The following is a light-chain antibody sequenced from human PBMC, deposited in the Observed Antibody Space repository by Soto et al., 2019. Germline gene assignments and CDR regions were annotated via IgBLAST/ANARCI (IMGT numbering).Light chain of an antibody. Sequence: QSVLTQPASVSGSPGQSITISCTGTSSDVGAYNYVSWYQQFPGKAPKLMIYEVTNRPSGVSNRFSGSKSGNTASLTISGLQAEDEGDYYCTSFTTSSTYVFGTGTKVTVL. CDR1: SSDVGAYNY. V-gene: IGLV2-14*01. J-gene: IGLJ1*01. CDR3: TSFTTSSTYV. CDR2: EVT.